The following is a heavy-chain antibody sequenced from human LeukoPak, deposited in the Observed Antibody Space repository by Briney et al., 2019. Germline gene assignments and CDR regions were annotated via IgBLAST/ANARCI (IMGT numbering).Heavy chain of an antibody. D-gene: IGHD3-9*01. Sequence: GGSLRLSCEASGFTISRYEMSWVRQAPGKGLEWVSYMGDSGSLTYYADSVKGRLTISRDNAKNSLYLQMNSLRGGDTAVYYCARAGYDILTGTLHAFDMWGQGTMVTVSS. CDR3: ARAGYDILTGTLHAFDM. CDR2: MGDSGSLT. V-gene: IGHV3-48*03. CDR1: GFTISRYE. J-gene: IGHJ3*02.